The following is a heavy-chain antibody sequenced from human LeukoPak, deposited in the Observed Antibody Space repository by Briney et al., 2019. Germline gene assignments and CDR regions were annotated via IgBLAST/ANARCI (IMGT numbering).Heavy chain of an antibody. D-gene: IGHD3-22*01. CDR2: IKQDGSEK. CDR3: AKDIYSSGYYFDY. CDR1: GFTFSSYW. Sequence: HPGGSLRLSCAASGFTFSSYWMSWVRQAPGKGLEWVANIKQDGSEKYYVDSVKGRFTISRDNAKNSLYLQMNSLRAEDTALYYCAKDIYSSGYYFDYWGQGTLVTVSS. J-gene: IGHJ4*02. V-gene: IGHV3-7*03.